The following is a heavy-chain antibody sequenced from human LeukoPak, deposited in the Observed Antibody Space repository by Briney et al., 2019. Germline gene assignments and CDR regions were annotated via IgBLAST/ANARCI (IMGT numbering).Heavy chain of an antibody. CDR3: ARDRSSGSLNYYYYGMDV. CDR2: IKQDGSEK. D-gene: IGHD1-26*01. Sequence: GGSLRLSCAASGFTFSSYWMSWVRQAPGKGLEWVANIKQDGSEKYYVDSVKGRFTISRDNAKNSLYLQMNSLRAEDTAVYYCARDRSSGSLNYYYYGMDVWGQGTLVTVSS. CDR1: GFTFSSYW. J-gene: IGHJ6*02. V-gene: IGHV3-7*01.